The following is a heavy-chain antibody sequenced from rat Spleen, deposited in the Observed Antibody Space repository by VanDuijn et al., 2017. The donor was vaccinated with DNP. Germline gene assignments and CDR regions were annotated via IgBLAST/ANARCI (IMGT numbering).Heavy chain of an antibody. J-gene: IGHJ3*01. CDR1: GLTFSNYD. CDR2: ISPSGGST. V-gene: IGHV5S23*01. CDR3: ATPDGDWFAY. Sequence: EVQLVESGGGLVQPGRSLKLSCAASGLTFSNYDMAWVRQAPTKGLEWVASISPSGGSTYYRDSVKGRFTISRDNAKSTLYLQMDSLRSADTATYYCATPDGDWFAYWGQGTLVTVSS. D-gene: IGHD3-2*01.